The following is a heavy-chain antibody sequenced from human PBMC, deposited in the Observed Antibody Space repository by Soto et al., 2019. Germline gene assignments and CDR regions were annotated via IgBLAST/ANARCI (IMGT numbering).Heavy chain of an antibody. Sequence: QVHLVQSGAEVKKPGASVKVSCKASGYTFTTYGISWVRQAPGQGLEWMGWSSAYNCNTNSAQKLQGRVTMTTDTSTSTAYMELRSLRSDDTAVYYCAREARGYYALEVWGQGTTVTVSS. CDR2: SSAYNCNT. CDR1: GYTFTTYG. CDR3: AREARGYYALEV. V-gene: IGHV1-18*01. D-gene: IGHD1-26*01. J-gene: IGHJ6*02.